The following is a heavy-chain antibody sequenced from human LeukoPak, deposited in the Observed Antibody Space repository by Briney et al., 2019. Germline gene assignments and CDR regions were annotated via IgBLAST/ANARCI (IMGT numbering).Heavy chain of an antibody. CDR2: INPNSGGT. CDR3: ARVDCSSTSCETPNDY. V-gene: IGHV1-2*02. J-gene: IGHJ4*02. D-gene: IGHD2-2*01. Sequence: ASVKVSCKASGYTFTGYYMHWVRQAPGQGLEWMGWINPNSGGTNYAQKFQGRVTMTRDTSISTAYMELSRLRSDDTAVYYCARVDCSSTSCETPNDYWGQGTLVTVSS. CDR1: GYTFTGYY.